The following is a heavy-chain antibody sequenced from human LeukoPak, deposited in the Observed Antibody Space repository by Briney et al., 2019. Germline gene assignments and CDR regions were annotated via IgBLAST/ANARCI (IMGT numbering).Heavy chain of an antibody. J-gene: IGHJ4*02. CDR1: GYSISSGYY. Sequence: SETLSLTCGVSGYSISSGYYWGWIRQSPGKGLEWIGSIFHSGKTYYNLSLKSRVTISVDTSKNQLSLKLTSVTAADTAVYYCARGDIPHFWGQGTLVTVSS. V-gene: IGHV4-38-2*01. CDR2: IFHSGKT. D-gene: IGHD2-21*01. CDR3: ARGDIPHF.